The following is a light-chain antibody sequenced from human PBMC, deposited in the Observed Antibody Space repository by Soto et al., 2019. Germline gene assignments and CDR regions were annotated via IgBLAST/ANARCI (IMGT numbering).Light chain of an antibody. Sequence: VVLTQSPATLSLSPGEPATLSCRASRHVYINALAWYQQKPGRTPTLLIYGASTSATGIPARFSATGSGADFSLTFSSIELADFAVYYCYPYCSSPCSFGPGTRV. V-gene: IGKV3-20*01. CDR2: GAS. CDR3: YPYCSSPCS. J-gene: IGKJ3*01. CDR1: RHVYINA.